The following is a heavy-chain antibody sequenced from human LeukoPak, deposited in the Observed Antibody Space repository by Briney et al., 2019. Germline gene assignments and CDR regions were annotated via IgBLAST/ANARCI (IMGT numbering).Heavy chain of an antibody. Sequence: GSLRLSCAASGFTFSDYYMGWIRQAPGKGLEWISYVTNNNGAMFYAGSLEGRFTIFRDNAKNSLYLQMNSLRADDTAVYYCAKDGQRVLYSSGFPYFDYWGRGTLVTVSS. CDR1: GFTFSDYY. D-gene: IGHD6-19*01. V-gene: IGHV3-11*01. CDR2: VTNNNGAM. CDR3: AKDGQRVLYSSGFPYFDY. J-gene: IGHJ4*02.